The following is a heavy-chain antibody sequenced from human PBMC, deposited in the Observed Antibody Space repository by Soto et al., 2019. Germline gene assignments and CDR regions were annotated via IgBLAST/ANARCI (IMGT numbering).Heavy chain of an antibody. CDR3: ARHGGSGWYGGDN. D-gene: IGHD6-19*01. CDR1: GGSVSSSSYY. V-gene: IGHV4-39*01. CDR2: IYYSGST. J-gene: IGHJ4*02. Sequence: QLQLQESGPGLVKPSETLSLTCTVSGGSVSSSSYYWGWIRQPPGKGLEWIGTIYYSGSTYYSPSLRSRVTMSVDTSNNQFSLKLSSVTAADTAVYYCARHGGSGWYGGDNWGQGTLVTVSS.